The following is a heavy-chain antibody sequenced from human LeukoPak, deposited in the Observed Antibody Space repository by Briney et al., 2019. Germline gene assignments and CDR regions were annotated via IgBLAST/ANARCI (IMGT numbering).Heavy chain of an antibody. Sequence: GASVKVSCKASAYTFSNYLLHWVRQAPGQGLEWMGWINPNSGGTNYAQKFQDRVTMTGDTSISTAYMELSRLRSDDTAVYYCARDRGSSWYVDYWGQGTLVTVSS. CDR2: INPNSGGT. J-gene: IGHJ4*02. CDR3: ARDRGSSWYVDY. CDR1: AYTFSNYL. V-gene: IGHV1-2*02. D-gene: IGHD6-13*01.